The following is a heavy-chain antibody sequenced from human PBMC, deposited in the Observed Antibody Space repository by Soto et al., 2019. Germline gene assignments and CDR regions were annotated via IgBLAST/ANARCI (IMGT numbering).Heavy chain of an antibody. CDR2: IYYSGST. J-gene: IGHJ6*02. CDR1: GGSISSGDYY. CDR3: ARVGFYYYGMDV. V-gene: IGHV4-30-4*01. Sequence: SETLSLTCTVSGGSISSGDYYWSWIRQPPGKGLEWIGYIYYSGSTYYNPSLKSRVTISVDTSKNQFSLKLCSVTAADTAVYYCARVGFYYYGMDVWGQGTTVTVSS.